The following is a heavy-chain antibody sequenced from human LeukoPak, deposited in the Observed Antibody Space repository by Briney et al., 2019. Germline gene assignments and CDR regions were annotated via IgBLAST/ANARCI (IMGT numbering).Heavy chain of an antibody. V-gene: IGHV3-21*01. Sequence: GGSLRLSCAASGFTFSSYSMNWVRQAPGKGLEWVSSISSSSSYIYYADSVKGRFTISRDNAKNSLYLQMNSLRAEDTAVYYCAIVSNHRQGHIVVYYFDDWGEGTLLAVCS. CDR3: AIVSNHRQGHIVVYYFDD. J-gene: IGHJ4*02. D-gene: IGHD2-15*01. CDR2: ISSSSSYI. CDR1: GFTFSSYS.